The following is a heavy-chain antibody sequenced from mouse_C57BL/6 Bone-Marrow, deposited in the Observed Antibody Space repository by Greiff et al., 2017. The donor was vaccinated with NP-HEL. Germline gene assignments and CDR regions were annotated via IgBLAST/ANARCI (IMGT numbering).Heavy chain of an antibody. CDR3: TRLSNWDYAMDY. CDR1: GYTFTDYE. V-gene: IGHV1-15*01. J-gene: IGHJ4*01. D-gene: IGHD4-1*01. CDR2: IDPETGGT. Sequence: QVHVKQSGAELVRPGASVTLSCKASGYTFTDYEMHWVKQTPVHGLEWIGAIDPETGGTAYNQKFKGKAILTADKSSSTAYMELRSLTSEDSAVYYCTRLSNWDYAMDYWGQGTSVTVSS.